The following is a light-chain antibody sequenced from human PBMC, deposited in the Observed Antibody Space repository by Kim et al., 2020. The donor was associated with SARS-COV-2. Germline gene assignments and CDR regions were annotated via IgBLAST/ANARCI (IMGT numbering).Light chain of an antibody. Sequence: QSVTISCTGTSSDVVSYNRVSWYQQPPGTAPKLMIYEVSNRPSGVPDRFSGSKSGNTASLTISGLQAEDEADYYCSSYTSSSTFGVFGGGTKLTVL. CDR2: EVS. J-gene: IGLJ3*02. V-gene: IGLV2-18*02. CDR3: SSYTSSSTFGV. CDR1: SSDVVSYNR.